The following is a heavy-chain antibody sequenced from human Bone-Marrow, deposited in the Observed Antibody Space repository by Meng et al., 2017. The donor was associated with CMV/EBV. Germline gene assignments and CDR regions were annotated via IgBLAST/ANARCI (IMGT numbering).Heavy chain of an antibody. CDR1: GYSFTSYW. V-gene: IGHV5-51*06. J-gene: IGHJ6*02. CDR2: IYPGDSDT. Sequence: GESLKIACKGSGYSFTSYWIGWVRQMPGKGLEWMGIIYPGDSDTRYSPYFQGQVTISADKSISTAYLQWSSLNASDTAMYYCARGAHDPYCSSTSCHAAYYYYGMDVWGHGTTVTVSS. CDR3: ARGAHDPYCSSTSCHAAYYYYGMDV. D-gene: IGHD2-2*01.